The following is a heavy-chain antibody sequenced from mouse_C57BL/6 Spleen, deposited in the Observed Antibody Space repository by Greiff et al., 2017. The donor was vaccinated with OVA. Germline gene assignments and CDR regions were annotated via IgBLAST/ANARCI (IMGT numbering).Heavy chain of an antibody. D-gene: IGHD2-5*01. J-gene: IGHJ4*01. Sequence: VQLQQSGAELMKPGASVTLSCKATGYTFTAFWIEWVKQTPCPRLQSNGEILPGSGSTNYNEKFKGKATFTADTSSNTAYMQLSSLTTEDSAIYYCARRSYSTAMDYWGQGTSVTVSS. V-gene: IGHV1-9*01. CDR3: ARRSYSTAMDY. CDR1: GYTFTAFW. CDR2: ILPGSGST.